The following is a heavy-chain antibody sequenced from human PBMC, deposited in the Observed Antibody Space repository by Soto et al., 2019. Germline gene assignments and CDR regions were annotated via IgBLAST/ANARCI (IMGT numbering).Heavy chain of an antibody. Sequence: EPLSLTCTISSASIRSHYWSWIWQRTGQGLEWIGYIYYSGSTNYNPSFKSRVTISVDTSKSQFSLRLSSVTAADTAVYFCAIHCYFD. CDR3: AIHCYFD. D-gene: IGHD2-21*01. CDR2: IYYSGST. J-gene: IGHJ2*01. CDR1: SASIRSHY. V-gene: IGHV4-59*08.